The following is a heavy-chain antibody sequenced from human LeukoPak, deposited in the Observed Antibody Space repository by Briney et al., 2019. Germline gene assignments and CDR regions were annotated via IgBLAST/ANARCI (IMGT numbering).Heavy chain of an antibody. CDR2: INHSGST. CDR3: ARGEPGITMVRNQP. CDR1: GGSFSGYY. Sequence: SETLSLTCAVYGGSFSGYYWTWIRQPPGKGLEWIGEINHSGSTYYNPSLKSRVTISVDTTKNQFSLKLSSVTAADTAVYYCARGEPGITMVRNQPWGQGTLVTVPS. D-gene: IGHD3-10*01. V-gene: IGHV4-34*01. J-gene: IGHJ5*02.